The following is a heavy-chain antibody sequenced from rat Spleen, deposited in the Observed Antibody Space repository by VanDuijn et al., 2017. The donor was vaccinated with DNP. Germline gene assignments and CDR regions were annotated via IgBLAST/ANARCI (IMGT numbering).Heavy chain of an antibody. CDR3: TRGRYAVDY. CDR1: GFSLTRNS. J-gene: IGHJ2*01. D-gene: IGHD1-5*01. Sequence: QVQLKESGPGLVQPSQTLSLTCTVSGFSLTRNSVHWVRQPPGKGLEWVGAIWGYGTTNYDSTLRSRLSISRDTSRSQVFLKVNSLQTEDTAIYFCTRGRYAVDYWGQGIMVRVSS. CDR2: IWGYGTT. V-gene: IGHV2-1*01.